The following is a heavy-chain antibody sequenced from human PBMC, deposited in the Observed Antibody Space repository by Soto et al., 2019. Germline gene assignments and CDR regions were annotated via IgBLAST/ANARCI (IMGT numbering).Heavy chain of an antibody. CDR2: IYYSGST. CDR1: GGSISSGDYY. Sequence: PSETLSLTCTVSGGSISSGDYYWSWIRQPPGKGLEWIGYIYYSGSTYYNPSLKSRVTISVDTSKNQFSLKLSSVTAADTAVYYCARVRTYGDYKGHFDYWGQGTLVTVS. CDR3: ARVRTYGDYKGHFDY. D-gene: IGHD4-17*01. V-gene: IGHV4-30-4*01. J-gene: IGHJ4*02.